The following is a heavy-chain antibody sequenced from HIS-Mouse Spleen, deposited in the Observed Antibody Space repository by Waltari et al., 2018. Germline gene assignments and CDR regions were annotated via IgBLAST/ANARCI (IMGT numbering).Heavy chain of an antibody. V-gene: IGHV4-39*07. J-gene: IGHJ2*01. D-gene: IGHD6-13*01. CDR1: GGSISSSRYY. CDR3: AREIPYSSSWYDWYFDL. Sequence: QLQLQVSGPGLVKPSETLSLTCTVSGGSISSSRYYWGGIRQPPGKGLEWIGSIYYSGSTYYNPSLKSRVTISVDTSKNQFSLKLSSVTAADTAVYYCAREIPYSSSWYDWYFDLWGRGTLVTVSS. CDR2: IYYSGST.